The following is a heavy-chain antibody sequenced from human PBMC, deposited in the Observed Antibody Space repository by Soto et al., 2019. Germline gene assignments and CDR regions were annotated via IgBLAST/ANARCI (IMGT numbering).Heavy chain of an antibody. D-gene: IGHD1-7*01. Sequence: EVQLVESGGGLVQPGGSLSLSCAASGFTFSSYWMSWVREAPAQVLEWVANIKHDGSEKYDVDSVKGRFTICRDKAKNSLYLQRNRLRAEDTAVYYCARENVAGWNFYYYYYGMDVWGQETTVTVS. CDR1: GFTFSSYW. V-gene: IGHV3-7*01. J-gene: IGHJ6*02. CDR2: IKHDGSEK. CDR3: ARENVAGWNFYYYYYGMDV.